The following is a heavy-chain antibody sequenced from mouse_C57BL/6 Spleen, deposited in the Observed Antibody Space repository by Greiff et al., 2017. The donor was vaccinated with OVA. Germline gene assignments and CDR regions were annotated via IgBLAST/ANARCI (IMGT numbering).Heavy chain of an antibody. Sequence: QVTLKESGPGILQSSQTLSLTCSFSGFSLSTSGMGVSWIRQPSGKGLEWLAHIYWDDDKRYNPSLKSRLIISKDTSRNQVFLKITSVDTADTATYYCARRGSNYPYYYAMDYWGQGTSVTVSS. J-gene: IGHJ4*01. CDR1: GFSLSTSGMG. D-gene: IGHD2-5*01. CDR2: IYWDDDK. CDR3: ARRGSNYPYYYAMDY. V-gene: IGHV8-12*01.